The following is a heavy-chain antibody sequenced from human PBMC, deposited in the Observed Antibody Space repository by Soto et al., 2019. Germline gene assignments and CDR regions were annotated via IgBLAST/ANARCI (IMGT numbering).Heavy chain of an antibody. Sequence: PSETLSLTCTVSGGSISSYYWSWIRQPPGKGLEWIGYIYYSGSTNYNPSLKSRVTISVDTSKNQFSLKLSSVTAADTAVYYCARAYGDYVFDYWXQGXLVXVSS. CDR3: ARAYGDYVFDY. J-gene: IGHJ4*02. CDR1: GGSISSYY. V-gene: IGHV4-59*01. D-gene: IGHD4-17*01. CDR2: IYYSGST.